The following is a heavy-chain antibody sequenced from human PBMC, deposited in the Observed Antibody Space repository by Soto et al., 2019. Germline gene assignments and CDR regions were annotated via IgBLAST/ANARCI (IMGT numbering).Heavy chain of an antibody. Sequence: PGGSLRLSCTASGFIFSGYAMSWVRQAPGKGLEWVSAISASGDNAYYADSVKGRFTISRDRSKSLYLQMKSLRAEDTAIYYCAKFFVAGTRGYFGSWGQGTLVTVSS. J-gene: IGHJ4*02. CDR2: ISASGDNA. CDR1: GFIFSGYA. CDR3: AKFFVAGTRGYFGS. V-gene: IGHV3-23*01. D-gene: IGHD6-19*01.